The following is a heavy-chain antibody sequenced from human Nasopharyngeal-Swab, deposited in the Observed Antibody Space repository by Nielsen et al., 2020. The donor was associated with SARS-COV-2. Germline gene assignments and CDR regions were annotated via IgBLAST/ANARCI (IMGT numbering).Heavy chain of an antibody. Sequence: GESLKTSCAASGCTFRSYSMNWVREAPGKGLEWVSAISSSSSYIYYADSVKGRFTISRDNAKNSLYLQMNSLRAEDTAVYYCARDYYDSSGSFDYWGQGTLVTVSS. D-gene: IGHD3-22*01. CDR1: GCTFRSYS. J-gene: IGHJ4*02. CDR2: ISSSSSYI. CDR3: ARDYYDSSGSFDY. V-gene: IGHV3-21*01.